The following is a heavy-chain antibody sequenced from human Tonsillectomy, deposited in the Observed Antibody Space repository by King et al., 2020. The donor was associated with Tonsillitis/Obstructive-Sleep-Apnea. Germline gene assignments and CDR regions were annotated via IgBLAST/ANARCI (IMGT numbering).Heavy chain of an antibody. V-gene: IGHV1-18*01. Sequence: QLVQSGTEIKKSGASVRVSCKASGYTFSRYGINWVRQAPGQGLEWMGWINPNSGHTNYVQKFQGRVTLTTDTSTRTDYMELRSLRSDDTALYYCAITVETFGSNEYWGQGTPVTVSS. D-gene: IGHD4-23*01. J-gene: IGHJ4*02. CDR3: AITVETFGSNEY. CDR2: INPNSGHT. CDR1: GYTFSRYG.